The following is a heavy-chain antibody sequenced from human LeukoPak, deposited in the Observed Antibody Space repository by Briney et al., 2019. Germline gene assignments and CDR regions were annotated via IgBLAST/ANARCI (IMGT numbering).Heavy chain of an antibody. V-gene: IGHV3-23*01. CDR3: VKGGASSSEGG. J-gene: IGHJ4*02. CDR2: ISGSGGST. CDR1: GFTFSSYA. Sequence: PGGSLRLSCAASGFTFSSYAMSWVRQAPGKGLEWVSAISGSGGSTYYADSVKGRFTISKDTSENTLSLHMNSLRPEDTAVYYCVKGGASSSEGGWGQGTLVTVSS. D-gene: IGHD6-6*01.